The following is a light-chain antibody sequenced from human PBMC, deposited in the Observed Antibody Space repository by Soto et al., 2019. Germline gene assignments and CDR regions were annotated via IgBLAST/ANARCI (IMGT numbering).Light chain of an antibody. V-gene: IGKV3-20*01. CDR2: GAS. CDR3: QQYGSSPRT. J-gene: IGKJ1*01. Sequence: EIVLTQSPGTLSLSPGERATLSCRASQSVGSSQLAWYQQKPGQAPRLVIYGASSRATATPDRFSGSGSGTDFTLTISRLEPEYLAVYYCQQYGSSPRTFGQGTKVEIK. CDR1: QSVGSSQ.